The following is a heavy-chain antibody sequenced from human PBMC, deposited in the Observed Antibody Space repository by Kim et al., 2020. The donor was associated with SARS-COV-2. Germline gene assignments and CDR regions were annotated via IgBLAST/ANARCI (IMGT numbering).Heavy chain of an antibody. Sequence: GGSLRLSCVASGLTFSSYPMHWVRQAPGEGLEWVAVISYDGRKTYYGDSVKGRFTLSRDNSKKTVYLQMNSLRPEDTAVYYCASPVWFGEMLWNEPQGLDGWGQGTTVIVSS. CDR1: GLTFSSYP. D-gene: IGHD3-10*01. J-gene: IGHJ6*02. CDR3: ASPVWFGEMLWNEPQGLDG. CDR2: ISYDGRKT. V-gene: IGHV3-30*04.